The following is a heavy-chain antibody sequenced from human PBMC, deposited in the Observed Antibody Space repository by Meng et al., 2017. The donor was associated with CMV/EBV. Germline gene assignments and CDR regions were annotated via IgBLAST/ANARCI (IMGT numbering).Heavy chain of an antibody. J-gene: IGHJ4*02. CDR3: ARGGPNDSSGYYPYYFDY. Sequence: QVQLQEWGAGLLKPSESLSPTWACYGGCFSGYYWRSIRQPPGKGLEWIGEINHSGSTNYNPSLKSRVTISVDTSKNQFSLKLSSVTAADTAVYYCARGGPNDSSGYYPYYFDYWGQGTLVTVSS. D-gene: IGHD3-22*01. CDR1: GGCFSGYY. CDR2: INHSGST. V-gene: IGHV4-34*01.